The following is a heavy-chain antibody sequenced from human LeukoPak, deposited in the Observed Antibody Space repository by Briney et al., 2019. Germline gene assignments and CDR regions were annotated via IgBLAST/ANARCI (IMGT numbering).Heavy chain of an antibody. CDR3: ARDCGGGSCYGPYDAFDI. V-gene: IGHV3-48*04. CDR2: ISSSGSTI. D-gene: IGHD2-15*01. CDR1: GFTFSNYW. J-gene: IGHJ3*02. Sequence: PGGSLRLSCAASGFTFSNYWMSWVRQAPGKGLEWVSYISSSGSTIYYADSVKGRFTISRDNAKNSLYLQMNSLRAEDTAVYYCARDCGGGSCYGPYDAFDIWGQGTMVTVSS.